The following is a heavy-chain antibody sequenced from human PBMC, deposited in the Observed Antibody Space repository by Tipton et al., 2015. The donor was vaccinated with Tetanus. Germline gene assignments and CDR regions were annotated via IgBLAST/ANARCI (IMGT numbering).Heavy chain of an antibody. CDR2: INAGNGNI. V-gene: IGHV1-3*01. CDR1: GYTFTSYA. Sequence: QLVQSGAEVKKPGASVKVSCKASGYTFTSYAMHWVRQAPGQRLEWMGWINAGNGNIKYSQKFQGRVTITRDTSASTAYMELSSLRSEDTAVYYCARDYCSSISCVYYYYGMDVWGQGTTVTVSS. J-gene: IGHJ6*02. D-gene: IGHD2-2*01. CDR3: ARDYCSSISCVYYYYGMDV.